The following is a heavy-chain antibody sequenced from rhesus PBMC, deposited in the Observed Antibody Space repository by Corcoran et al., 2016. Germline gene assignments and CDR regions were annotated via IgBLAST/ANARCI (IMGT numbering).Heavy chain of an antibody. J-gene: IGHJ4*01. Sequence: EVQLVESGGGLVQPGGSLRLSCEASGFTFGDHYVDWVRQAPGKGLEWVSTISSGSGRTTLYPDSVKGRFTISRDNAKNTVFLQMNTLRAEDTAVYYCAKLRAPAWNTDHWGQGVLVTVSS. V-gene: IGHV3-110*02. CDR3: AKLRAPAWNTDH. D-gene: IGHD1-20*01. CDR1: GFTFGDHY. CDR2: ISSGSGRTT.